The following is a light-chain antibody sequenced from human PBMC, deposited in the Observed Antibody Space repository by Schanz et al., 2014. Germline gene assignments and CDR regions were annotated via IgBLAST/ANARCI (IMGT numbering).Light chain of an antibody. Sequence: QSALTQPASVSGSPGQSITISCTGSSSDVGGHNYVFWYQQHPGKAPKLIIYDVTNRPSGVSNRFSGSKSGNTASLTISGLQAEDEADYFCSSYTGSTTLWVFGGGTKLTVL. CDR2: DVT. CDR3: SSYTGSTTLWV. CDR1: SSDVGGHNY. V-gene: IGLV2-14*03. J-gene: IGLJ3*02.